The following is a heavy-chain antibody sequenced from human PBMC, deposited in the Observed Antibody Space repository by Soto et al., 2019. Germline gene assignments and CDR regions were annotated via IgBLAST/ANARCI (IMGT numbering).Heavy chain of an antibody. D-gene: IGHD6-6*01. V-gene: IGHV4-31*11. CDR2: IYYSGST. Sequence: PSETLSLTCAVSGGSISSGGYSWSRIRQHPGKGLEWIGNIYYSGSTYYNPSLKSRVTISLDTSKNQFSRKLSSVTAADTAVCYCARRTGSSTYYFDYWGQGALVTVPQ. CDR1: GGSISSGGYS. CDR3: ARRTGSSTYYFDY. J-gene: IGHJ4*02.